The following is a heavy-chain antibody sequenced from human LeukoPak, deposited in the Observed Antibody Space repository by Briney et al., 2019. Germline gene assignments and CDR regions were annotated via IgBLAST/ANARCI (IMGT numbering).Heavy chain of an antibody. CDR1: GGSFSGYY. V-gene: IGHV4-34*01. Sequence: SETLSLTCAVYGGSFSGYYWSWIRQPPGKGLEWIGEINHSGSTNYNPSLKSRVTTSVDTSKNQFSLKLSSVTAADSAVYYCARGLDWPRYFGPKVAFDIWGQGTMVTVSS. D-gene: IGHD3-9*01. J-gene: IGHJ3*02. CDR2: INHSGST. CDR3: ARGLDWPRYFGPKVAFDI.